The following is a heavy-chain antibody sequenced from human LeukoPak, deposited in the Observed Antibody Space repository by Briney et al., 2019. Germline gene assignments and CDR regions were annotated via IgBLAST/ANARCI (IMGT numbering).Heavy chain of an antibody. D-gene: IGHD2-15*01. J-gene: IGHJ4*02. CDR3: VRGPYCSGGSCYGHFDF. Sequence: GGSLRLSCAASGFTFSSYNMNWVRQATGKGLEWVSAIGTAGDTYYPGSVKGRFTISRENAKNSLYLQMDSLRVGDTAVYYCVRGPYCSGGSCYGHFDFWGQGTLVTASS. CDR1: GFTFSSYN. CDR2: IGTAGDT. V-gene: IGHV3-13*01.